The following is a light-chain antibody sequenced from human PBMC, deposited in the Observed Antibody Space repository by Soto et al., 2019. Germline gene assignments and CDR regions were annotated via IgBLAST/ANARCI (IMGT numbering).Light chain of an antibody. CDR3: MHSLQPPLT. CDR1: QSLLYSDGKTY. Sequence: DILITQTPLSLSVTGGQPASISCKSRQSLLYSDGKTYLYWYLQKPGQPPQLLIYEVSNRFSGVADRFSGSGSRRDFTLKISRVEAADVGVYYCMHSLQPPLTFGGGTKVDSK. V-gene: IGKV2D-29*01. CDR2: EVS. J-gene: IGKJ4*01.